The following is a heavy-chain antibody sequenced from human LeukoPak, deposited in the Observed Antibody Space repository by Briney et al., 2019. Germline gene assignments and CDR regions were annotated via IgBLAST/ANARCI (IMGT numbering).Heavy chain of an antibody. J-gene: IGHJ6*03. CDR3: ARTGYCSGGSCLTSYYYYYYMDV. CDR1: GYTFTNYD. V-gene: IGHV1-18*01. D-gene: IGHD2-15*01. Sequence: ASVKVSCKASGYTFTNYDINWVRQATGQGLEWMGWISAYNGNTNYAQKLQGRVTMTTDTSTSTAYMELRSLRSGDTAVYYCARTGYCSGGSCLTSYYYYYYMDVWGKGTTVTVSS. CDR2: ISAYNGNT.